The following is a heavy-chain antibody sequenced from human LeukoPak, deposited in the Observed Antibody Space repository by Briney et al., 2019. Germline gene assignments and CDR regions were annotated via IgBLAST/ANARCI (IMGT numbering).Heavy chain of an antibody. CDR3: AKVLHGDYDFDY. D-gene: IGHD4-17*01. Sequence: GGSLRLSCTASGFTFGDYAMSWVRQAPGKGLEWVGFIRSKAYGGTTEYAASVKGRFTISRDDSKSIAYLQMNSLKTEDTAVYYCAKVLHGDYDFDYWGQGTLVTVSS. V-gene: IGHV3-49*04. CDR1: GFTFGDYA. J-gene: IGHJ4*02. CDR2: IRSKAYGGTT.